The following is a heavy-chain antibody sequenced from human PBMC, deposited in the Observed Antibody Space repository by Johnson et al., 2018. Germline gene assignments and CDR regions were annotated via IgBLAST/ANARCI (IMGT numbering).Heavy chain of an antibody. D-gene: IGHD2-21*02. V-gene: IGHV3-9*01. CDR2: ITWNSGSI. J-gene: IGHJ3*02. CDR3: TKAAECGGDCYSASAFDI. Sequence: SGITWNSGSIGYADSVKGRFTISRDNAKNSLYLQMNSLRAEDTALYYCTKAAECGGDCYSASAFDIWGEGTMVTVSS.